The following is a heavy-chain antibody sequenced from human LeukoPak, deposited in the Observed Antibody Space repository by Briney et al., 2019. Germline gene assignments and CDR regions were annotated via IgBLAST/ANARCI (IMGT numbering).Heavy chain of an antibody. J-gene: IGHJ3*02. D-gene: IGHD3-22*01. CDR2: INHSGST. Sequence: TSETLSLTCAVYGGSFSGYYWSWIRQPPGKGLEWIGEINHSGSTNYNPSLKSRVTISVDTSKNQFSLKLSSVTAADTAVYYCARVTMIVARRAFDIWGQGTMVTVSS. V-gene: IGHV4-34*01. CDR1: GGSFSGYY. CDR3: ARVTMIVARRAFDI.